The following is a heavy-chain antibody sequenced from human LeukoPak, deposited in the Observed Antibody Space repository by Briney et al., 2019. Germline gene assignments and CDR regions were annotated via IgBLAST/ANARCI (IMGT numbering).Heavy chain of an antibody. V-gene: IGHV3-21*01. D-gene: IGHD1-20*01. Sequence: GGSLRLSCAASGFTFSSYSMNWVRQAPGKGLEWVSSISSSSSYIYYADSVKGRFTISRDNAKNSLYLQMNSLRAEDTAVYYCAKDLGRYNWNPDAFDIWGQGTMVTVSS. CDR3: AKDLGRYNWNPDAFDI. CDR2: ISSSSSYI. J-gene: IGHJ3*02. CDR1: GFTFSSYS.